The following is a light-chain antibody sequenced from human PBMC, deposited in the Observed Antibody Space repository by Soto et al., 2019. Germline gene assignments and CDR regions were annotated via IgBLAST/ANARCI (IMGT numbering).Light chain of an antibody. V-gene: IGLV2-14*03. CDR1: SSDVGGYNY. J-gene: IGLJ1*01. Sequence: QSVLAQPASVSGSPGQSITISCTGTSSDVGGYNYVSWYQQLPDKAPRLMIYDVSNRPSGVSDRFSGSKSGDTASLTISGLQAEDEADYYCTSFTSRHTYVFGTGTKVTVL. CDR3: TSFTSRHTYV. CDR2: DVS.